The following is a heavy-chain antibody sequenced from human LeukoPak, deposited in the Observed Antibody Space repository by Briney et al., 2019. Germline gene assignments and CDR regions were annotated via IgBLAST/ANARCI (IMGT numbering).Heavy chain of an antibody. CDR3: ARHEGGNLDFDY. D-gene: IGHD4-23*01. J-gene: IGHJ4*02. Sequence: SQTLSLTCTVSGGSISSGGYYWSWIRQRPGKGLEWIGYIYYSGGTYYNPSLKSRVSLSVDTSENQFSLKLISVTAADTAVYYCARHEGGNLDFDYWGQGTLVTVSS. CDR2: IYYSGGT. CDR1: GGSISSGGYY. V-gene: IGHV4-31*03.